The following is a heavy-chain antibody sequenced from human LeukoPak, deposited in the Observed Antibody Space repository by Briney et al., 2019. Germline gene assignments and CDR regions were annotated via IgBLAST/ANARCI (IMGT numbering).Heavy chain of an antibody. CDR2: IYYSGST. D-gene: IGHD3-3*01. J-gene: IGHJ4*02. V-gene: IGHV4-59*08. CDR3: ARRSVGDFWGGYYDY. CDR1: NGSVRSYY. Sequence: PSETLSLTCTVSNGSVRSYYWSWVRQSPGKGLEWIGYIYYSGSTNYNPSLKSRVTISIHTSRNQFSLMLSSVTAADTAMYYCARRSVGDFWGGYYDYWGQGTLVTVSS.